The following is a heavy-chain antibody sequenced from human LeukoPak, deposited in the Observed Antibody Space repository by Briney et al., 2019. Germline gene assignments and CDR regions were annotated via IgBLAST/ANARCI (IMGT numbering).Heavy chain of an antibody. V-gene: IGHV4-59*01. J-gene: IGHJ5*02. D-gene: IGHD3-3*01. Sequence: SETLSLTCTVSGGSISSYYWSWIRQPPGKGLEWIGYIHYSGSTNYNPSLKSRVTISVDTSKNQFSLKLSSVTAADTAVYYCARVDFWSGYWAWGQGTLVTVSS. CDR3: ARVDFWSGYWA. CDR2: IHYSGST. CDR1: GGSISSYY.